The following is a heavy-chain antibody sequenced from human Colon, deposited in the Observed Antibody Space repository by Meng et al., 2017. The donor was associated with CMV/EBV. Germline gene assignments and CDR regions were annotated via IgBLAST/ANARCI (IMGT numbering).Heavy chain of an antibody. CDR2: IYVYNDDT. CDR3: AKDLRPYCSKTACYTPSDF. D-gene: IGHD2-2*02. CDR1: GYNFRSYG. Sequence: ASVTVSCKASGYNFRSYGITWVRQVPGQGLEWLGWIYVYNDDTDYAQKFQDRLTLTTDTSTTTAYMELRSLGPDDTAVYFCAKDLRPYCSKTACYTPSDFWGQGTLVTVSS. V-gene: IGHV1-18*04. J-gene: IGHJ4*02.